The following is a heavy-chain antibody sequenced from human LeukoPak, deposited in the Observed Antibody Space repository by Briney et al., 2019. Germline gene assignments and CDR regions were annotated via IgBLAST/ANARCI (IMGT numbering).Heavy chain of an antibody. J-gene: IGHJ5*02. CDR2: ISGSGGST. Sequence: GGSLRLSCAASGFTFGSYAMSWVRQAPGKGREWVSAISGSGGSTYYADSVKARFTISRDNSKNTLYLQMNSLRAEDTAVYYCAKPIVGAPRAWGQGTLVTVSS. D-gene: IGHD1-26*01. CDR1: GFTFGSYA. CDR3: AKPIVGAPRA. V-gene: IGHV3-23*01.